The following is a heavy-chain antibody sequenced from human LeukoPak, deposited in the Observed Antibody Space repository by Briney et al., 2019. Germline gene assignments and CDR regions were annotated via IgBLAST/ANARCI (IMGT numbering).Heavy chain of an antibody. CDR3: ARRLPRYRRSWYVDY. CDR2: IYYSGST. V-gene: IGHV4-38-2*01. CDR1: GYSISSGYY. J-gene: IGHJ4*02. Sequence: SETLSLTCAVSGYSISSGYYWGWIRQPPGEGLEWIGYIYYSGSTYYNPSLKSRVTISVDTSKNQFSLKLSSVIAADTAVYYSARRLPRYRRSWYVDYWGQGTLVTVSS. D-gene: IGHD6-13*01.